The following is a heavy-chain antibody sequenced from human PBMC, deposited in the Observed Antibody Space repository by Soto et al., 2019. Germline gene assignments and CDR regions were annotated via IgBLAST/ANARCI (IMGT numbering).Heavy chain of an antibody. CDR3: ARVEQWLAHGDAFDI. CDR2: IKQDGSEK. D-gene: IGHD6-19*01. Sequence: GGSLILSCAASGFTFSSYWMSWVRQAPGKGLEWVANIKQDGSEKYYVDSVKGRLTISRDNAKNSLYLQMNSMRAEDTAVYYCARVEQWLAHGDAFDIWGQGTMVTVSS. V-gene: IGHV3-7*01. J-gene: IGHJ3*02. CDR1: GFTFSSYW.